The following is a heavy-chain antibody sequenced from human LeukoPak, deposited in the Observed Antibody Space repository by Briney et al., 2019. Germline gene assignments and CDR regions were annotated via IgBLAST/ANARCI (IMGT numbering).Heavy chain of an antibody. V-gene: IGHV1-18*01. CDR3: ARGPGGPAAAILGMGWFDP. CDR1: GYTFTSYG. J-gene: IGHJ5*02. D-gene: IGHD2-2*01. CDR2: ISAYNGNT. Sequence: ASVKVSCKASGYTFTSYGISWVRQAPGQGLEWMGWISAYNGNTNYAQKLQGRVTMTTDTSTSTAYMELRSLRSDDTAVYYCARGPGGPAAAILGMGWFDPWGQGTLVTVSS.